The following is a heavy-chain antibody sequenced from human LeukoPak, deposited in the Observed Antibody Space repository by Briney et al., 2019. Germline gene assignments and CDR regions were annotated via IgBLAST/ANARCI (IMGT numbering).Heavy chain of an antibody. J-gene: IGHJ4*02. D-gene: IGHD3-10*01. V-gene: IGHV3-64D*06. CDR3: VKDGTIWFGEFLDY. Sequence: GGSLRLSCAASGFTFSSYAMHWVRQAPGKGLEYVSAIGSNGGNTYYADSVKGRFTISRDNSKNTLYLQMNSLRAEDTAVYYCVKDGTIWFGEFLDYWGQGTLVTVSS. CDR2: IGSNGGNT. CDR1: GFTFSSYA.